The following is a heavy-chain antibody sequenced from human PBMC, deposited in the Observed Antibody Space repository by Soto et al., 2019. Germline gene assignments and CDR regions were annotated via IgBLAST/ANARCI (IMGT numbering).Heavy chain of an antibody. Sequence: SETLSLTCAVYGGSFSGYYWSWIRQPPGKGLEWIGEINHSGSTNYNPSLKSRVTISVDTSKNQFSLKLSSVTAADTAVYYCARGYCTNGVCYLYYFDYWGQGTLVTVSS. J-gene: IGHJ4*02. V-gene: IGHV4-34*01. CDR3: ARGYCTNGVCYLYYFDY. CDR2: INHSGST. D-gene: IGHD2-8*01. CDR1: GGSFSGYY.